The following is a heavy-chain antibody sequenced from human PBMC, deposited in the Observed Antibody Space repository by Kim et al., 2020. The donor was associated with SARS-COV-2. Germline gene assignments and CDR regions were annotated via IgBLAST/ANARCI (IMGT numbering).Heavy chain of an antibody. CDR3: ATDFAYGSGGYPRFDY. J-gene: IGHJ4*02. CDR2: IDPEDGET. CDR1: GYTLTELS. Sequence: ASVKVSCKVSGYTLTELSMHWVRQAPGKGLEWMGGIDPEDGETIYAQKFQGRVTMTEDTSTDTAYMELSSLRSEDTAVYYCATDFAYGSGGYPRFDYWGQGTLVTVSS. D-gene: IGHD3-10*01. V-gene: IGHV1-24*01.